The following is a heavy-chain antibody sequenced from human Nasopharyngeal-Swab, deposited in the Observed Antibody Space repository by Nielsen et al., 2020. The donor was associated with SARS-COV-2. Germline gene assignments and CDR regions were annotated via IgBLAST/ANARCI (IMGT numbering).Heavy chain of an antibody. V-gene: IGHV3-21*01. CDR2: ISSDSSYI. D-gene: IGHD4-17*01. Sequence: GESLKISCAASGFTLKTYGMVWVRQAPGKGLEWVSSISSDSSYIYYADSVKGRFTISRDNAKYSLYLQMNSLRGEDTAVYYCAREAIFGDYTYIDYWGQGTLVTVSS. J-gene: IGHJ4*02. CDR1: GFTLKTYG. CDR3: AREAIFGDYTYIDY.